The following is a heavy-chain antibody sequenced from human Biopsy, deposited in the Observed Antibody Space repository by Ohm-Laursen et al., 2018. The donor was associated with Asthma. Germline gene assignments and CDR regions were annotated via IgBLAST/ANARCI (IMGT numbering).Heavy chain of an antibody. V-gene: IGHV3-7*01. CDR1: GFIFGDYC. J-gene: IGHJ1*01. D-gene: IGHD3-3*01. CDR2: IKHDGSEK. Sequence: GPLRLSCAASGFIFGDYCMSWVRQVPAQGLEWVANIKHDGSEKHHVDSLKGRFTISRDNAKNLLFLQMNSLRAEDTAVYYCAKTFHFWSPYHAEHYQLWGQGTLVTVSS. CDR3: AKTFHFWSPYHAEHYQL.